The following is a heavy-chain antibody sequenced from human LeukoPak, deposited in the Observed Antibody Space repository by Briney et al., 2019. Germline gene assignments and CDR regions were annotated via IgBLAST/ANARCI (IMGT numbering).Heavy chain of an antibody. J-gene: IGHJ6*03. CDR3: ARDTGITIFGVVIRDYYMDV. V-gene: IGHV3-20*04. Sequence: PGGSLRLSCAASGLTFSSNWIHWVRQAPGKGLEWVSGINWNGGSTGYADSVKGRFTISRDNAKNSLYLQMNSLRAEDTALYYCARDTGITIFGVVIRDYYMDVWGKGTTVTVSS. CDR2: INWNGGST. CDR1: GLTFSSNW. D-gene: IGHD3-3*01.